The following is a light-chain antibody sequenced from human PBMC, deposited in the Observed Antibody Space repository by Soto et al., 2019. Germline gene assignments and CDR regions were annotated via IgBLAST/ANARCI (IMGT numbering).Light chain of an antibody. CDR3: LQDYHLPIT. Sequence: VLTQSPATLSLSTGEGATLSCSASQSISSSYLSWYQQKPGQAPRLVIYGASTRATGIPARFSGSGRGSGTDFTLTISSLHPEDFAVYYCLQDYHLPITFGQGTRLEIK. V-gene: IGKV3D-7*01. CDR1: QSISSSY. J-gene: IGKJ5*01. CDR2: GAS.